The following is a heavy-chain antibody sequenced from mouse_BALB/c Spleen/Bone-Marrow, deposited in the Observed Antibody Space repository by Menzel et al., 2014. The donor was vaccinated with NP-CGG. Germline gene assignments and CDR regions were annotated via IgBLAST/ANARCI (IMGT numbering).Heavy chain of an antibody. CDR1: GYTFTDYY. CDR2: IYPRNNNT. Sequence: LMESGPELVKPGASVKISCKASGYTFTDYYINWVKQKPGQGLEWIGWIYPRNNNTKYNERFKDKATLTVDTPSSTAYMQPSSLTSEDTAVYFCARGITTATFAYWGQGTLVTVSA. J-gene: IGHJ3*01. CDR3: ARGITTATFAY. D-gene: IGHD1-2*01. V-gene: IGHV1-84*02.